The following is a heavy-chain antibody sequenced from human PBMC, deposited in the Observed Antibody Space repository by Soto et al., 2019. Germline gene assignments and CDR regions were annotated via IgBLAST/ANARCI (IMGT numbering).Heavy chain of an antibody. Sequence: QVQLVESGGGVVQPGRSLRLSCAASGFTFSSYAMHWVRQAPGKGLEWVAVISYDGSNKYYADSVKGRFTISRDNSKNTLYLQMNSLRAEDTAVHYCARVYYGSGSYYRYWGQGTLVTVSS. V-gene: IGHV3-30-3*01. CDR1: GFTFSSYA. CDR2: ISYDGSNK. J-gene: IGHJ4*02. CDR3: ARVYYGSGSYYRY. D-gene: IGHD3-10*01.